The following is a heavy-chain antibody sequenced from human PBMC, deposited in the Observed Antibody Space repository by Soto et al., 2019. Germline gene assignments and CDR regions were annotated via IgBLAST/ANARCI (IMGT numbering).Heavy chain of an antibody. D-gene: IGHD3-10*01. CDR2: ISAYNGNT. V-gene: IGHV1-18*01. CDR1: GYTFTSYG. J-gene: IGHJ3*02. Sequence: GASVKVSCKASGYTFTSYGISWVRQAPGQGLEWMGWISAYNGNTNYAQKLQGRVTMTTDTSTSTAYMKLRSLRSDDTAVYYCARDLESYYGSGSSNDALDIWGQGTMVTVSS. CDR3: ARDLESYYGSGSSNDALDI.